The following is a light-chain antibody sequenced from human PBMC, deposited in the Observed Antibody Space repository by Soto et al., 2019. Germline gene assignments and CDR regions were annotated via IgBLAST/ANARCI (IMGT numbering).Light chain of an antibody. CDR2: AAS. V-gene: IGKV1-39*01. CDR1: QSISSY. Sequence: DVQLTQSPSFLSASVGDRVTITCRASQSISSYLNLYQQKPGKAPKLLIYAASSLQSGVPSRFSGSGSGTDFTLTISSLQPEDFATYYCQQSYITPLPFGGG. CDR3: QQSYITPLP. J-gene: IGKJ4*01.